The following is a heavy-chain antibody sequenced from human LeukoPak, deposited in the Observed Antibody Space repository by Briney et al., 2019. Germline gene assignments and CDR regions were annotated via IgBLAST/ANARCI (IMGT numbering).Heavy chain of an antibody. CDR3: ARGAAADDAFDI. CDR1: GFTFSGYD. V-gene: IGHV3-23*01. D-gene: IGHD6-13*01. CDR2: ISGSDGGT. J-gene: IGHJ3*02. Sequence: QAGGSLRLSCAASGFTFSGYDMNWVRQAPGKGLEWVSAISGSDGGTNYADSVKGRFTISRDNSKNTLYLQMNSLRAGDTAVYYCARGAAADDAFDIWGQGTMVTVSS.